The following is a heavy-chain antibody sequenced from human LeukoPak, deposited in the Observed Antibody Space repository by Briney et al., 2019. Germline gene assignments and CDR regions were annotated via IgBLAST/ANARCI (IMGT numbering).Heavy chain of an antibody. V-gene: IGHV4-34*01. Sequence: PSETLSLTCAVYGGSFSGYYWSWIRQPPGKGLEWIGEINHSGSTNYNPSLKSRVTISVDTSKNQFSLKLSSVTAADTAVYYCASPGRYCSGGSCYMSLVYWGQGTLVTVSS. D-gene: IGHD2-15*01. CDR1: GGSFSGYY. CDR2: INHSGST. CDR3: ASPGRYCSGGSCYMSLVY. J-gene: IGHJ4*02.